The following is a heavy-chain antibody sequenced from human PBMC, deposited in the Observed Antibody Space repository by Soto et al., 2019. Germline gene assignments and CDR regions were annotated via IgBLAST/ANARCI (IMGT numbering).Heavy chain of an antibody. V-gene: IGHV4-39*07. CDR1: GGSISSSSYY. CDR2: IYYSGST. D-gene: IGHD5-18*01. Sequence: SETLSLTCTVSGGSISSSSYYWGWIRQPPGKGLEWIGSIYYSGSTYYNPSLKSRVTISVDTSKNQFSLKLSSVTAADTAVYYCARVAIPYSYGPNTYFDYWGQGTLVTVS. J-gene: IGHJ4*02. CDR3: ARVAIPYSYGPNTYFDY.